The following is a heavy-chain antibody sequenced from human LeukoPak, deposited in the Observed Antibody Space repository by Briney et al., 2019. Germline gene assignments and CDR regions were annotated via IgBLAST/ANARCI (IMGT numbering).Heavy chain of an antibody. D-gene: IGHD3-22*01. V-gene: IGHV3-21*01. CDR3: ACRITMIVGAFDI. CDR1: GFTFSSYS. Sequence: GGSLRLSCAASGFTFSSYSMNWGRQAPGKGLEWVSSISSSSSYIYYADSVKGRFTISRDNAKNSLYLQMNSLRAEDTAVYYCACRITMIVGAFDIWGQGTMVSVSS. J-gene: IGHJ3*02. CDR2: ISSSSSYI.